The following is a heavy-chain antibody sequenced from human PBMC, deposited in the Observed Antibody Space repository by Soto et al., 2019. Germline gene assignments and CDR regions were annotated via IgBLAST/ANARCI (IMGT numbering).Heavy chain of an antibody. CDR2: IYHSGRT. V-gene: IGHV4-31*03. CDR1: GGSISTGYYY. CDR3: ARWVEVSLDYFDS. D-gene: IGHD2-15*01. J-gene: IGHJ4*02. Sequence: SETLSLTCTVSGGSISTGYYYWSWVRQNPGKGLEWIGHIYHSGRTYYNPSLKSRVTISVDTSKNQFSLNLSSVTAADTAVYYCARWVEVSLDYFDSWGQG.